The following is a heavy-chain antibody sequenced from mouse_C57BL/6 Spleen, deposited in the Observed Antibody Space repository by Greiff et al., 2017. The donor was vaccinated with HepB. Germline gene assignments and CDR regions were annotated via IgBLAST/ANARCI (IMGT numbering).Heavy chain of an antibody. CDR1: GFTFSSYG. V-gene: IGHV5-6*01. CDR2: ISSGGSYT. J-gene: IGHJ2*01. D-gene: IGHD4-1*02. CDR3: ARLSTGTWGY. Sequence: EVQLVESGGDLVKPGGSLKLSCAASGFTFSSYGMSWVRQTPDKRLEWVATISSGGSYTYYPDSVKGRFTISRDNAKNTLYLQMSSLKSEDTAMYYCARLSTGTWGYWGQGTTLTVSS.